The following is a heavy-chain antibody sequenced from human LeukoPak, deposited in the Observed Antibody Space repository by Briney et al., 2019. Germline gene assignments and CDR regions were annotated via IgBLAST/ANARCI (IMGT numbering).Heavy chain of an antibody. CDR1: GGSFSGYY. V-gene: IGHV4-34*01. J-gene: IGHJ4*02. CDR2: INHSGST. Sequence: SETLSLTCAVYGGSFSGYYWSWIRQPPGKGLEWIGGINHSGSTNYNPSLKSRVTISVDTSKNQFSLKLSSVTAADTAVYYCARRRRYFDRLPPYPFFDYWGQGTLVTVSS. CDR3: ARRRRYFDRLPPYPFFDY. D-gene: IGHD3-9*01.